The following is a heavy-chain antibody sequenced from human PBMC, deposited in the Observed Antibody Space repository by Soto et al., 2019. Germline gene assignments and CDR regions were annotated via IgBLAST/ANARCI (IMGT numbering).Heavy chain of an antibody. V-gene: IGHV4-39*01. CDR1: GGSISSSSYY. CDR2: IYYSEST. J-gene: IGHJ5*02. CDR3: ARNSLTGYYYTNLFDP. D-gene: IGHD3-9*01. Sequence: SETLSLTCTVSGGSISSSSYYWGWIRQTPGKGLEWIGSIYYSESTYYNPSLKSRVTISVDTSKNQFSLKLSSVTAADTAVYYCARNSLTGYYYTNLFDPWGQGTLVTVSS.